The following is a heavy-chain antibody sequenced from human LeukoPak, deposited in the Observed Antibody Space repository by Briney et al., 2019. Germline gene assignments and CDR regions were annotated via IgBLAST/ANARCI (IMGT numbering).Heavy chain of an antibody. CDR2: IYYSGST. CDR1: GGSISNSSYY. J-gene: IGHJ4*02. D-gene: IGHD6-13*01. CDR3: ARDSSARYSASWYVVGDFDY. Sequence: SETLSLTCTVSGGSISNSSYYWGWIRQSPGKGLEWIGTIYYSGSTYYNPSLKSRVTISIDTSKNQFSLKLSSVTAADTAVYYCARDSSARYSASWYVVGDFDYWGQGTLVTVSS. V-gene: IGHV4-39*07.